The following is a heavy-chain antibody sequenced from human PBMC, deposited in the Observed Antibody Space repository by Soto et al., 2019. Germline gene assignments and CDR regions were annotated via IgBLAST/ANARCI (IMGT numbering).Heavy chain of an antibody. CDR3: ARLRSGDSRFFDL. J-gene: IGHJ2*01. D-gene: IGHD3-22*01. V-gene: IGHV4-39*01. CDR1: GGSISSSGYY. Sequence: PSETLSLTCTVSGGSISSSGYYWGWIRQPPWKGLEWIGSIYYSGSTYYNPSLKSRVTISVDTSKKQFSLKLSSVTAADTAVYYCARLRSGDSRFFDLWGRGTLVTVSS. CDR2: IYYSGST.